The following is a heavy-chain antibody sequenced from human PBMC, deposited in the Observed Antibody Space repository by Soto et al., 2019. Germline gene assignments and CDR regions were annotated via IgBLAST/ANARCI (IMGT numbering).Heavy chain of an antibody. V-gene: IGHV4-39*02. CDR1: HDSISTSSYY. Sequence: PSETLSLTCTVSHDSISTSSYYWGWIRQPPGKGLEWIGSIYYSGSTYYNPSLKSRVTISVDTSKNHFSLKLSSVTAADTAVYYCAREVGYSDYVLGLFDPRGQGTPVTVSS. CDR2: IYYSGST. J-gene: IGHJ5*02. CDR3: AREVGYSDYVLGLFDP. D-gene: IGHD4-17*01.